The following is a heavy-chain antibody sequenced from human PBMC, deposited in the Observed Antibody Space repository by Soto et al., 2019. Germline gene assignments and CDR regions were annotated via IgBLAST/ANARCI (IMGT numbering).Heavy chain of an antibody. J-gene: IGHJ5*02. CDR1: GGSFSGYY. CDR3: AKTPTRGVRGAPPHWFDP. Sequence: PSETLSLTCAVYGGSFSGYYWSWIRQPPGKGLEWIGEIHQSGSTNYNPSLESRVTISADTSKNQFSLKLTSVTAADTAVYYCAKTPTRGVRGAPPHWFDPWGQGTLATVSS. D-gene: IGHD3-10*01. CDR2: IHQSGST. V-gene: IGHV4-34*01.